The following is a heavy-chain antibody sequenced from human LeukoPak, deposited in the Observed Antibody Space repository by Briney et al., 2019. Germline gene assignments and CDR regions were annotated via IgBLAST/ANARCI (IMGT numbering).Heavy chain of an antibody. CDR1: GYTFTSYY. D-gene: IGHD3-10*01. V-gene: IGHV1-46*01. J-gene: IGHJ6*03. CDR2: INPSGGST. Sequence: ASVKVSCKASGYTFTSYYMHWVRQAPGQGLEWMGIINPSGGSTSYAQKFQGRVTMTRDMSTSTVYMELSSLRSEDTAVYYCARAINGVIILYYFYYMDVWGKGTTVTVSS. CDR3: ARAINGVIILYYFYYMDV.